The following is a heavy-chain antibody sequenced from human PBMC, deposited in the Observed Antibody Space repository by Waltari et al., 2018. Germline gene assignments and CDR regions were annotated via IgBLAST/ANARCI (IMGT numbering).Heavy chain of an antibody. D-gene: IGHD2-2*01. CDR2: IRSKTYGGTA. Sequence: EVQLVESGGDLVQPGRSLRLSCTANGFTFGDYALSWFRQAPGKGVEWVGFIRSKTYGGTAQYAASVKGRFTISRDDSKSIAYLQMNSLKTEDTAVYYCTRDRWYSSTWYFDYWGQGTLVTVSS. CDR1: GFTFGDYA. V-gene: IGHV3-49*03. J-gene: IGHJ4*02. CDR3: TRDRWYSSTWYFDY.